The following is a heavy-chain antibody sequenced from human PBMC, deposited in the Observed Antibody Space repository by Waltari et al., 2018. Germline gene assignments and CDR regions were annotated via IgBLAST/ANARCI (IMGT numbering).Heavy chain of an antibody. CDR3: ATDPGRHQHIAAAGYAFDI. Sequence: EVQLVQSGAEVKKPGATVKISCKVSGYTFTDYYMHWVQQAPGKGLEWMGLVDPEDGETIYAEKFQGRVTITADTSTDTAYMELSSLRSEDTAVYYCATDPGRHQHIAAAGYAFDIWGQGTMVTVSS. CDR2: VDPEDGET. CDR1: GYTFTDYY. D-gene: IGHD6-13*01. V-gene: IGHV1-69-2*01. J-gene: IGHJ3*02.